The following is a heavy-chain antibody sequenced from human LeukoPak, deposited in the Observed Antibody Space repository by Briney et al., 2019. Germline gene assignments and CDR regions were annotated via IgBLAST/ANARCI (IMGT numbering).Heavy chain of an antibody. CDR3: ARAGDIVVVPAGGPYDYYGMDV. D-gene: IGHD2-2*01. J-gene: IGHJ6*04. CDR1: GGTFSSYA. V-gene: IGHV1-69*13. Sequence: ASVKVSCKASGGTFSSYAISWVRQAPGQGLEWMGGIIPIFGTANYAQKFQGRVTITADESTSTAYMELSSLRSEDTAVYYCARAGDIVVVPAGGPYDYYGMDVWGGGTTVTVSS. CDR2: IIPIFGTA.